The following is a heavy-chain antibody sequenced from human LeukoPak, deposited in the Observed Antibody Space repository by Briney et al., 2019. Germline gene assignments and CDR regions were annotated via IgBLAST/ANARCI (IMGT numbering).Heavy chain of an antibody. D-gene: IGHD3-22*01. Sequence: ASVKVSCKASGYTFTSYGISWVRQAPGQGLEWMGWISAYNGNTNYAQKFQGRVTMTRNTSISTAYMELSSLRSEDTAVYYCARAYYDSSGYYPRFDYWGQGTLVTVSS. J-gene: IGHJ4*02. V-gene: IGHV1-18*01. CDR1: GYTFTSYG. CDR3: ARAYYDSSGYYPRFDY. CDR2: ISAYNGNT.